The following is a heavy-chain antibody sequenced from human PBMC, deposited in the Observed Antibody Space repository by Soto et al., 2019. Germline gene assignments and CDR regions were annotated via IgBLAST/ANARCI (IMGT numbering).Heavy chain of an antibody. CDR2: IYYGGST. CDR3: ASGQTYRCRWLNWFDP. D-gene: IGHD3-16*02. Sequence: SKTLSLTCTVAGGSISTYHWSWIRQPPGKGLEWIGYIYYGGSTNYNPSPKSRVPISVDTARTPFSLRLASVAAADTGVYYCASGQTYRCRWLNWFDPWGQGTLVTVSS. V-gene: IGHV4-59*12. CDR1: GGSISTYH. J-gene: IGHJ5*02.